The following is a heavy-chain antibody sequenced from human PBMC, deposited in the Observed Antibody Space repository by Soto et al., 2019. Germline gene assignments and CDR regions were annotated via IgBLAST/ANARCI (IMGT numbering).Heavy chain of an antibody. D-gene: IGHD6-19*01. CDR3: ATGFVSIGGSGWSFDY. Sequence: ASVKVSCKASGYTFTSYAMHWVRQAPGQRLEWMGWINAGNGNTKYSQKFQGRVTITRDTSASTAYMELSSLRSEDTAVYYCATGFVSIGGSGWSFDYWGQGTLVTVSS. CDR1: GYTFTSYA. CDR2: INAGNGNT. J-gene: IGHJ4*02. V-gene: IGHV1-3*01.